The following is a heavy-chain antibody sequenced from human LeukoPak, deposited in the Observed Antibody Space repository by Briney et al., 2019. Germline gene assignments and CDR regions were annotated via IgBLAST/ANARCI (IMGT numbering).Heavy chain of an antibody. CDR1: GYTLTSYW. Sequence: GESLKISCEGSGYTLTSYWIAWVRQMPGKGLEWMGIIYPGDSDTRYSPSFQGQVTISADKSINTAYLHWNSLKASDTAMYHCARQRGVWFGELLGHMDVWGKGTTVTISS. J-gene: IGHJ6*03. CDR2: IYPGDSDT. CDR3: ARQRGVWFGELLGHMDV. D-gene: IGHD3-10*01. V-gene: IGHV5-51*01.